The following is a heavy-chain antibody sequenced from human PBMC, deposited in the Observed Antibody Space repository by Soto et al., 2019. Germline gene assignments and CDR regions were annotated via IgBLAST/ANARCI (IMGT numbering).Heavy chain of an antibody. J-gene: IGHJ6*03. CDR2: MNPNSGNT. Sequence: ASVKVSCKASGYTFTSYDINWVRQATGQGLEWMGWMNPNSGNTGYAQKLQGRVTMTRNTSISTAYMKLSSLRSEDTAVYYSARGLRTYARNCSGGSCYRRYYYYYMDVWGKGTTVTVSS. CDR3: ARGLRTYARNCSGGSCYRRYYYYYMDV. V-gene: IGHV1-8*01. CDR1: GYTFTSYD. D-gene: IGHD2-15*01.